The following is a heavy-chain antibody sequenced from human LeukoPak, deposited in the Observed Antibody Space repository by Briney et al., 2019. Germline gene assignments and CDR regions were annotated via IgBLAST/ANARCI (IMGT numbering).Heavy chain of an antibody. CDR2: VYYTGNA. J-gene: IGHJ3*02. V-gene: IGHV4-39*02. Sequence: PSETLSLTCAVSGDPISNHIYYWDWIRQTPGKWLEWIGAVYYTGNAYYNPSLKSRVTISVDTSDNRFSLHLSSVNAADTAIYYCARLRALSGHRGAFDIWGRGTLVTVSS. CDR3: ARLRALSGHRGAFDI. CDR1: GDPISNHIYY. D-gene: IGHD5/OR15-5a*01.